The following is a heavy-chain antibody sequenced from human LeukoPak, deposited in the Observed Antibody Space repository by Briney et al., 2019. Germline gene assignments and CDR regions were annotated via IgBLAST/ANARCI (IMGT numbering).Heavy chain of an antibody. CDR1: GFTFSSYA. CDR3: ARRNYFDY. J-gene: IGHJ4*02. V-gene: IGHV3-7*03. CDR2: IKEDGSDK. Sequence: GGSLRLSCAASGFTFSSYAMHWVRQAPGKGLEWVANIKEDGSDKKYVDSVKGRFTISRDNAKNSLYLQMNSLRAEDTAVYYCARRNYFDYWGQGTLATVSS.